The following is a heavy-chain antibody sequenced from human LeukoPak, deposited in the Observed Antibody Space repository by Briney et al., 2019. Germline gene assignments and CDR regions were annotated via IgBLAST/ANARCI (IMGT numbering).Heavy chain of an antibody. V-gene: IGHV4-59*08. CDR2: IYYSGST. CDR3: ARHRVRIAEAGLPFDP. CDR1: GGSISSYY. D-gene: IGHD6-13*01. J-gene: IGHJ5*02. Sequence: PSETLSLTCTVSGGSISSYYWSWIRQPPGKGLEWIGYIYYSGSTNYNPSLKSRVTISVDTSKNQFSLKLSSVTAADTAVYYCARHRVRIAEAGLPFDPWGQGTLVTVSS.